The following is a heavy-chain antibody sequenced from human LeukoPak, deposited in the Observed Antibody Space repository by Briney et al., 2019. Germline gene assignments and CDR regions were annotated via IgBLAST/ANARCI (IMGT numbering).Heavy chain of an antibody. CDR2: IFFSGSA. V-gene: IGHV4-38-2*01. J-gene: IGHJ4*02. D-gene: IGHD4-23*01. Sequence: PSETLSLTCAVSGYSISSGYYWGWIRQPPGKGPEWIGSIFFSGSAYYNPSLTSRVTISLDTSKNQFSLKLRSVTAADMAVYYCAKQGPTVVTHFDTWGQGTLVTVSS. CDR1: GYSISSGYY. CDR3: AKQGPTVVTHFDT.